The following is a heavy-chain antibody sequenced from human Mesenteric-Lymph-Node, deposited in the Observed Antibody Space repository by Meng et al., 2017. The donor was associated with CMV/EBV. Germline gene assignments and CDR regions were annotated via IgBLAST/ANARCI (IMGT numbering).Heavy chain of an antibody. CDR3: ARGGRDGYNFGY. Sequence: GESLKISCAASGFTFSSYWMHWVRQAPGKGLVWVSRINSDGSSTSYADSVKGRFTISRDNAKNTLYLQMNSLRAEDTAVYYCARGGRDGYNFGYWGQGTLVTVSS. CDR1: GFTFSSYW. D-gene: IGHD5-24*01. CDR2: INSDGSST. V-gene: IGHV3-74*01. J-gene: IGHJ4*02.